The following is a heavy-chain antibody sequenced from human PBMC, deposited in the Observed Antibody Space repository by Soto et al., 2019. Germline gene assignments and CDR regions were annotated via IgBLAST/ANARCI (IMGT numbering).Heavy chain of an antibody. CDR3: AIYDSSGSRGFQH. CDR1: GGSISSGGYY. Sequence: QVQLQESGPGLVKPSQTLSLTCTVSGGSISSGGYYWSWIRQHPGKGLEWIGYIYYSGSNYYNPSLKSRVTISVDTSKNQFSLKLSSVTAADTAVYYCAIYDSSGSRGFQHWGQGTLVTVSS. V-gene: IGHV4-31*03. D-gene: IGHD3-22*01. J-gene: IGHJ1*01. CDR2: IYYSGSN.